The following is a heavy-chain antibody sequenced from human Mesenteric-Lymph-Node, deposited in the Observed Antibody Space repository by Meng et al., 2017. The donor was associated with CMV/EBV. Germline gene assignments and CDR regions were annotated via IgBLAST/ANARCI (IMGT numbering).Heavy chain of an antibody. V-gene: IGHV3-23*01. Sequence: ESLKISCAASGFTFSAYAMSWVRQAPGKGLEWVSGISVRGDSTYYAGSVKGRFTISRDDSKNTLYVQMNSLRAEDTAVYYCAKDRGYSYGRSFDYWGQGTLVTVSS. CDR3: AKDRGYSYGRSFDY. CDR1: GFTFSAYA. D-gene: IGHD5-18*01. CDR2: ISVRGDST. J-gene: IGHJ4*02.